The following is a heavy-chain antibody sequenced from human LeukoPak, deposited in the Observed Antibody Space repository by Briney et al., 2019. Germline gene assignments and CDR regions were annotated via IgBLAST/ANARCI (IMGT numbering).Heavy chain of an antibody. V-gene: IGHV3-23*01. CDR2: ISGSGGST. Sequence: PGGSLRLSCAASGFIFSDYYMNWLRQAPGKGLEWVSAISGSGGSTYYADSVKGRFTISRDNSKNTLYLQMNSLRAEDTAVYYCARVLMVYAEGIFDYWGQGTLVTVSS. J-gene: IGHJ4*02. CDR1: GFIFSDYY. D-gene: IGHD2-8*01. CDR3: ARVLMVYAEGIFDY.